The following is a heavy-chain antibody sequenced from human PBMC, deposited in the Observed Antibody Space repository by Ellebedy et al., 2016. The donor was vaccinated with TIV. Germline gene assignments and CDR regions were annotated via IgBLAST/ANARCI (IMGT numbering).Heavy chain of an antibody. J-gene: IGHJ4*02. Sequence: SETLSLXXTVSGGSISSGGYYWSWIRQHPGKGLEWIGYIYYSGSTNYNPSLKSRVTISVDTSKNQFSLKLSSVTAADTAVYYCARGGVVPAAMPDYWGQGTLVTVSS. CDR2: IYYSGST. D-gene: IGHD2-2*01. CDR1: GGSISSGGYY. CDR3: ARGGVVPAAMPDY. V-gene: IGHV4-61*08.